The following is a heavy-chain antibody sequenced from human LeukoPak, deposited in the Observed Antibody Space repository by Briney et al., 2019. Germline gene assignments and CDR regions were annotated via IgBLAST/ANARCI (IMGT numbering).Heavy chain of an antibody. CDR2: IYTSGTT. J-gene: IGHJ6*03. CDR1: GGSITSYY. V-gene: IGHV4-4*07. Sequence: SETLSLTCIVSGGSITSYYWSWIRQPPGKGLEWIGRIYTSGTTKYNPSLKSRVTISVDTSKNQFSLRLSSVTAADTAVYYCARGRGPDYDHYYMDVWGKGTTVTVS. CDR3: ARGRGPDYDHYYMDV.